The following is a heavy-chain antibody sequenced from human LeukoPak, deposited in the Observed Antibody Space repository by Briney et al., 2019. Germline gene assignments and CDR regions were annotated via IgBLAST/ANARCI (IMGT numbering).Heavy chain of an antibody. V-gene: IGHV3-7*01. J-gene: IGHJ4*02. CDR3: ARELAGHYYGSGSSFDY. CDR2: TNQDGSEK. CDR1: GFTFSSYW. D-gene: IGHD3-10*01. Sequence: GGSLRLSCAPSGFTFSSYWMSWVRQALGKGLEWVANTNQDGSEKYYVDSVKGRFTISRDNAKKSLDLQMNSLRAEDTAVYYCARELAGHYYGSGSSFDYWGQGTLVTVSS.